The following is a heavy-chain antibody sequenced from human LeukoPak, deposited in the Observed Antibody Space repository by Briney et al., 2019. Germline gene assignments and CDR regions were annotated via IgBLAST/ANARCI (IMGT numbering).Heavy chain of an antibody. CDR1: GGSSSSGDYY. CDR2: FNNSGST. V-gene: IGHV4-61*02. CDR3: ARAPRAYCSTTGSCFQDY. J-gene: IGHJ4*02. Sequence: SETLSLTCTVSGGSSSSGDYYWSWIRQPAGKGLEWIGRFNNSGSTNCNPSLKSRVTMSVDTSKNQFSLKLSSVTAADTAVYFCARAPRAYCSTTGSCFQDYWGQGTLVTVSS. D-gene: IGHD2-2*01.